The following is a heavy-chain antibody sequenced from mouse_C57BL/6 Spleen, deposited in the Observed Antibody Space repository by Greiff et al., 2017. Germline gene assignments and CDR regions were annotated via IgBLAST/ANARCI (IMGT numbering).Heavy chain of an antibody. CDR1: GYTFTSYW. D-gene: IGHD3-1*01. CDR3: ARGTARASYFDY. CDR2: IHPSSGST. J-gene: IGHJ2*01. Sequence: QVQLQQPGAELVKPGASVKLSCKASGYTFTSYWMHWVKQRPGQGLEWIGMIHPSSGSTNYNEKFKSKATLTVDKSSSTAYMQLSSLTSEDSAVYYCARGTARASYFDYWGQGTTLTVSS. V-gene: IGHV1-64*01.